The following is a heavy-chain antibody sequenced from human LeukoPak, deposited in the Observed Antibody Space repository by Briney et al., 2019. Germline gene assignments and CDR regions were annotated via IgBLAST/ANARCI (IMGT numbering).Heavy chain of an antibody. CDR1: GDSIRSHH. CDR2: MYYGGST. D-gene: IGHD3-22*01. Sequence: SETLSLTCIVSGDSIRSHHWNWIRQSPGKGLEWIGYMYYGGSTNYNPSLKSRVTISLDTSKNQFSLILTSVTAADTAVYYCARDGSSGYYHFDNWGQGTLVTVSS. V-gene: IGHV4-59*11. CDR3: ARDGSSGYYHFDN. J-gene: IGHJ4*02.